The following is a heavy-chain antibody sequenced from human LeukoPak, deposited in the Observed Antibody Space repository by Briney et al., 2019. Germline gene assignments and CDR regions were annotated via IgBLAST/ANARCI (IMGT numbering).Heavy chain of an antibody. D-gene: IGHD2-15*01. V-gene: IGHV4-34*01. CDR1: GGSFSGYY. CDR2: INHSGST. Sequence: PSETLSLTCAVYGGSFSGYYWSWIRQPPGKGLEWIGEINHSGSTNYNPSLKSRVTISVDTSKNQFSLKLSSVTAADTAVYYCARDNIAEDNGWFDPWGQGTLVTVSS. CDR3: ARDNIAEDNGWFDP. J-gene: IGHJ5*02.